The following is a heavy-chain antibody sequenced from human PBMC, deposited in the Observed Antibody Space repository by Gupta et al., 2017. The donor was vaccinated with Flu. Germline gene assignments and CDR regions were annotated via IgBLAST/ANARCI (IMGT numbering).Heavy chain of an antibody. CDR2: IWYDGSNP. CDR3: AREHLTVTPRTIDY. D-gene: IGHD4-17*01. V-gene: IGHV3-33*01. CDR1: GFTFSTHA. Sequence: QVQLVESGGGVVQSGRSLRLSCAASGFTFSTHAMHWVRQAPGKGPEWVASIWYDGSNPNYEESAKGRFTISRDNSKNTLHLQMNNLRAEDTAVYYCAREHLTVTPRTIDYWGQGTLVTVSS. J-gene: IGHJ4*02.